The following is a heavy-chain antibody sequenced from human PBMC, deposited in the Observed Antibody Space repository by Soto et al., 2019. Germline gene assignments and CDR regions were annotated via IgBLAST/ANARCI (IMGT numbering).Heavy chain of an antibody. CDR2: IWYDGSNK. V-gene: IGHV3-33*01. J-gene: IGHJ6*02. Sequence: GGSLRLSCAASGFTFSSYGMHWVRQAPGKGLEWVAVIWYDGSNKYYADSVKGRFTISRDNSKNTLYLQMNSLRAEDTAVYYCARGRDRSSGWYEDYYYGMDVWGQGTTVTVSS. D-gene: IGHD6-19*01. CDR1: GFTFSSYG. CDR3: ARGRDRSSGWYEDYYYGMDV.